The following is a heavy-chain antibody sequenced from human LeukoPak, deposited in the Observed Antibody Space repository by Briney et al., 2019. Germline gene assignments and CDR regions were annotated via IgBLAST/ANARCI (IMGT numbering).Heavy chain of an antibody. V-gene: IGHV3-30*18. CDR3: AKEGYSSGWAYFDY. D-gene: IGHD6-19*01. Sequence: GGSLRLSCAAPGFTFSSYGMHWVRQAPGKGLEWVAVISYDGSNKYYADSVKGRFAISRDNSKNTLYLQMNSLRAEDTAVYYCAKEGYSSGWAYFDYWSQGTLVTVSS. J-gene: IGHJ4*02. CDR1: GFTFSSYG. CDR2: ISYDGSNK.